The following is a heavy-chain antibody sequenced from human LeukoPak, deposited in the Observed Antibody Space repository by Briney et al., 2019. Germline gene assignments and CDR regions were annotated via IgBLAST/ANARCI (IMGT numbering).Heavy chain of an antibody. CDR1: GGSISSGGYY. CDR3: ARDRYYDSSGSDDASDI. Sequence: SETLSLTCTVSGGSISSGGYYWSWIRQHPGKGLEWIGYIYYSGSTYYNPSLKSRVTISVDTSKNQFSLKLSSVTAADTAVYYCARDRYYDSSGSDDASDIWGQGTMVTVSS. J-gene: IGHJ3*02. V-gene: IGHV4-31*03. CDR2: IYYSGST. D-gene: IGHD3-22*01.